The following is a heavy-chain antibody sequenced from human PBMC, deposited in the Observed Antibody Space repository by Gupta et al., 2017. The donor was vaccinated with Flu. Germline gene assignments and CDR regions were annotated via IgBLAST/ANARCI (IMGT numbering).Heavy chain of an antibody. CDR2: ISYDGKKK. V-gene: IGHV3-33*01. CDR1: GFTIGNYG. CDR3: ARDSTDYYSTGDDPDH. J-gene: IGHJ4*02. Sequence: QVQLVESGGGVFQPGGSLGLSCAASGFTIGNYGMHWVRQHPGKGLEWVASISYDGKKKYYVDSVKGRFTVSKDTFRSALFLEMNSLRAEDTAVYYWARDSTDYYSTGDDPDHWGRGTLVTISS. D-gene: IGHD4-4*01.